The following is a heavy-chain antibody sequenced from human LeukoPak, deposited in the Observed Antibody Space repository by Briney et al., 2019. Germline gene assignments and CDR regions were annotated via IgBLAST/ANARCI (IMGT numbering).Heavy chain of an antibody. CDR1: GYPFIAHF. CDR3: VRGTPTPGMDY. J-gene: IGHJ4*02. CDR2: IDTTTGNP. D-gene: IGHD3-10*01. Sequence: ASVKVSCKASGYPFIAHFLNWVRQAPGQGLEWMGNIDTTTGNPRYAQDFTGRFVFSLDTSVSTAYLQITSLKADDTAAYYCVRGTPTPGMDYWGQGTQVTVSS. V-gene: IGHV7-4-1*02.